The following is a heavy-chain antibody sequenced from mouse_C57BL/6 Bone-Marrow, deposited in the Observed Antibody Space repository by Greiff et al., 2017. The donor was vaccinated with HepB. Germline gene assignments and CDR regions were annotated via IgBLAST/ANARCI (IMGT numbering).Heavy chain of an antibody. V-gene: IGHV5-16*01. Sequence: EVMLVESEGGLVQPGSSMKLSCTASGFTFSDYYMAWVRQVPEKGLEWVANINYDGSSTYYLDSLKSRFIISRDNAKNILYLQMSSLKSEDTATYYCARDRYSNYSYWYFDVWGTGTTVTVSS. J-gene: IGHJ1*03. CDR1: GFTFSDYY. CDR3: ARDRYSNYSYWYFDV. D-gene: IGHD2-5*01. CDR2: INYDGSST.